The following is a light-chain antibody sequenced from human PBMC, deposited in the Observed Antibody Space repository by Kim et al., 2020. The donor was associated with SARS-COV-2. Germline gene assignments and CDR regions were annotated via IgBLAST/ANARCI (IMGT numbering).Light chain of an antibody. V-gene: IGLV3-19*01. CDR1: SLRMYY. Sequence: SSELTQDPVGSVALGQTVSITCQGDSLRMYYASWYQKKPGQAPILVIYGKNNRPSGIPDRFSGSSSGNTASLTITGTQAGDEADYYSNSRDSNDNVVFGG. J-gene: IGLJ2*01. CDR2: GKN. CDR3: NSRDSNDNVV.